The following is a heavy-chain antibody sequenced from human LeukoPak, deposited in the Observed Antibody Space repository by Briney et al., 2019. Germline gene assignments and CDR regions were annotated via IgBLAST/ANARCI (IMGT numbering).Heavy chain of an antibody. CDR3: ARDQGGHCSSTSCYNYYYHYMDV. J-gene: IGHJ6*03. CDR1: GGSISSGGYY. Sequence: PSETLSLTCTVSGGSISSGGYYWSWIRQHPGKGLEWIGYIYHSGGTYYNPSLKSRVTMSVDTSKNQFSLKLSSVTAADTAVYYCARDQGGHCSSTSCYNYYYHYMDVWGKGTTVTVSS. CDR2: IYHSGGT. V-gene: IGHV4-31*03. D-gene: IGHD2-2*02.